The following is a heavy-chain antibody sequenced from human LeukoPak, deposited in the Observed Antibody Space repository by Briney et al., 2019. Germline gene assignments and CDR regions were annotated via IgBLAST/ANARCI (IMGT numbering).Heavy chain of an antibody. CDR2: ISSSGSTI. Sequence: GGSLRLSCAASGFTFSDYYMSWIRKAPGKGLEWVSYISSSGSTIYYEDSVKGRFTISRDNAKNSLYLQMNSLRAEDTAVYYCARGSIDYYDSSGYPPDYWGQGTLVTVSS. J-gene: IGHJ4*02. D-gene: IGHD3-22*01. V-gene: IGHV3-11*04. CDR1: GFTFSDYY. CDR3: ARGSIDYYDSSGYPPDY.